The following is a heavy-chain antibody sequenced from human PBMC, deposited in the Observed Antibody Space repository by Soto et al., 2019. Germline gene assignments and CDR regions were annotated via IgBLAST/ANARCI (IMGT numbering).Heavy chain of an antibody. CDR1: GFTFSSYW. V-gene: IGHV3-74*01. J-gene: IGHJ4*02. Sequence: EVQLVESGGGLVQPGGSLRLSCAASGFTFSSYWMHWVRQAPGKGLVWVSHINSDGSSTSYADPVKGRFTISRDNAKNTLYSQMNSLRAEDTAVYYCAVPYSSGRYYFDYWGQGTLVTVSS. CDR2: INSDGSST. D-gene: IGHD6-19*01. CDR3: AVPYSSGRYYFDY.